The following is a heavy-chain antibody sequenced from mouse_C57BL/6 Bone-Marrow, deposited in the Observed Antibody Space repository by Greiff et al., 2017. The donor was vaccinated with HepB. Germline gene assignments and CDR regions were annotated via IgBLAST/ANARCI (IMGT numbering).Heavy chain of an antibody. D-gene: IGHD1-1*01. Sequence: EVMLVESGGGLVQPGGSLKLSCAASGFTFSDYYMYWVRQTPEKRLEWVAYISNGGGSTYYPDTVKGRFTISRDNAKNTLYLQMSRLKSEDTAMYYCARSITTVTSYAMDYWGQGTSVTVSS. CDR1: GFTFSDYY. V-gene: IGHV5-12*01. CDR3: ARSITTVTSYAMDY. J-gene: IGHJ4*01. CDR2: ISNGGGST.